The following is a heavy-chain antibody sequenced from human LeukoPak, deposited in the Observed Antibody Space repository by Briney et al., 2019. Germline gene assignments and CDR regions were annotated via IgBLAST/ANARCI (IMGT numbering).Heavy chain of an antibody. CDR3: ARRLAPVVVTASFDY. J-gene: IGHJ4*02. CDR1: GYTFTSYD. V-gene: IGHV1-8*01. CDR2: MNPNSGNT. Sequence: ASVKVSCKASGYTFTSYDINWVRQATGQGLEWMGWMNPNSGNTGYAQKFQGRVTTTRNTSISTPYMELSSLRSEDTAVYYCARRLAPVVVTASFDYWGQGTLVTVSS. D-gene: IGHD2-21*02.